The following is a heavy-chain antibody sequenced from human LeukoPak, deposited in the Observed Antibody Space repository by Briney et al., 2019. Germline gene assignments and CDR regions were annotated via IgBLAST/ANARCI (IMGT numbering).Heavy chain of an antibody. CDR1: GGPLSSSSYH. V-gene: IGHV4-39*07. D-gene: IGHD3-3*01. Sequence: SETVSLTCTVSGGPLSSSSYHCGWIRQPPGKGLEWIESIYYSGSTYYHPSLKSRVTISVDMSKNQFSLKLSSVTAADTAVYYCARASNYDFWSGYAHNWFDPWGQGTLVTVSS. J-gene: IGHJ5*02. CDR3: ARASNYDFWSGYAHNWFDP. CDR2: IYYSGST.